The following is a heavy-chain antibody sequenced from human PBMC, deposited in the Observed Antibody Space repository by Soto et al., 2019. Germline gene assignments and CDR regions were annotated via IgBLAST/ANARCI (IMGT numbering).Heavy chain of an antibody. Sequence: QITLKESGPTLVKPTQTLTLTCTFSGFSLSTSGVGVGWIRQPPGKALEWLAPIYWDDDTRYSPSLRSRLTISKDTSKNQVVLTMTNMDPVDTATYYCIQSRCGGDCLQSYASHYYYGMDVWGQGTTVTVSS. J-gene: IGHJ6*02. D-gene: IGHD2-21*02. CDR2: IYWDDDT. CDR1: GFSLSTSGVG. V-gene: IGHV2-5*02. CDR3: IQSRCGGDCLQSYASHYYYGMDV.